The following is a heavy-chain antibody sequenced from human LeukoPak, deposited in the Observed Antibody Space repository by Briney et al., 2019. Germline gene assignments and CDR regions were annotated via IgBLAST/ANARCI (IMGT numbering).Heavy chain of an antibody. V-gene: IGHV1-69*13. Sequence: EASVKVSCKASGGTFSSYAISWVRRAPGQGLEWMGGIIPIFGTAEYAQKFQGRVTITADESTSTAYMELSSLRSEDTAVYYCAKRELLSWFDPWGQGTLVSVSS. CDR3: AKRELLSWFDP. D-gene: IGHD3-10*01. CDR2: IIPIFGTA. CDR1: GGTFSSYA. J-gene: IGHJ5*02.